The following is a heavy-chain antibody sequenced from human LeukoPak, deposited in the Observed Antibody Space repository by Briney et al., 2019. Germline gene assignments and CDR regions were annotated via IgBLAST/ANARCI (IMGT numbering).Heavy chain of an antibody. V-gene: IGHV4-39*07. CDR2: IYYSGST. CDR3: ARELYDSSGYHFDY. Sequence: SETLSLTCTVSGGSFSSSSYYWGWIRQPPGKGLEWIGSIYYSGSTYYKPSLKSRVTISVDTSKNQFSLKLSSVTAADTAVYYCARELYDSSGYHFDYWGQGTLVTVSS. CDR1: GGSFSSSSYY. D-gene: IGHD3-22*01. J-gene: IGHJ4*02.